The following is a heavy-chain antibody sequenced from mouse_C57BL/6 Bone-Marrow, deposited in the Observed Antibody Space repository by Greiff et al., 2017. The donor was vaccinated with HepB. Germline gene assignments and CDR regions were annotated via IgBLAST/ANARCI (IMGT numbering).Heavy chain of an antibody. CDR1: GYSFTGYY. D-gene: IGHD1-1*01. V-gene: IGHV1-42*01. CDR3: ARKITTVVATEAMDY. CDR2: INPSTGGT. Sequence: VQLKQSGPELVKPGASVKISCKASGYSFTGYYMNWVKQSPEKSLEWIGEINPSTGGTTYNQKFKAKATLTVDKSSSTAYMQLKSLTSEDSAVYYCARKITTVVATEAMDYWGQGTSVTVSS. J-gene: IGHJ4*01.